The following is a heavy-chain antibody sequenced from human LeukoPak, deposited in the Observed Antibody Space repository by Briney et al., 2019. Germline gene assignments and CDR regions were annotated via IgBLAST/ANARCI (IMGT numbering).Heavy chain of an antibody. V-gene: IGHV1-3*03. J-gene: IGHJ6*03. Sequence: ASVKVSCKASGYTFTSYAMHWVRQAPGQRLEWMGWINAGNGNTKYSQEFQGRVTITRDTSASTAYMELSSLRSEDMAVYYCARAPIAAAGTNYYYYYYMDVWGKGTTVTISS. CDR3: ARAPIAAAGTNYYYYYYMDV. CDR1: GYTFTSYA. D-gene: IGHD6-13*01. CDR2: INAGNGNT.